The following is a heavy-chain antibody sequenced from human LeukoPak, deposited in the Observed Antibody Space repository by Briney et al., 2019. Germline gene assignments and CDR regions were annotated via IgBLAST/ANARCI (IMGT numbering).Heavy chain of an antibody. Sequence: PSETLSLTCTISGGSISSSTCYWGWIRQPPGKGLEWIGSIFYTGYTYYNPSLKSRVTISVDTSKNQFSLKLSSVTAADTAAYYCASHTNTWYLDSWGQGTLVTVSS. CDR1: GGSISSSTCY. CDR2: IFYTGYT. V-gene: IGHV4-39*01. D-gene: IGHD2-2*01. J-gene: IGHJ4*02. CDR3: ASHTNTWYLDS.